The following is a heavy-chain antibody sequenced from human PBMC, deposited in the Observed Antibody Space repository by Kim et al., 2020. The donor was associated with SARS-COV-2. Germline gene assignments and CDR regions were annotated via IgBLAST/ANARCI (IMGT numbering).Heavy chain of an antibody. V-gene: IGHV3-74*01. D-gene: IGHD3-22*01. CDR2: INSDGTFI. CDR1: GFTFSSHW. J-gene: IGHJ4*02. CDR3: VRDSSAFY. Sequence: GGSLRLSCAASGFTFSSHWMYWVRQAPGKGLMWVSRINSDGTFIDYADSVKGRFTISRDNAKSTLYLQMNSLRDEDTAVYYCVRDSSAFYWGQGTLVTVS.